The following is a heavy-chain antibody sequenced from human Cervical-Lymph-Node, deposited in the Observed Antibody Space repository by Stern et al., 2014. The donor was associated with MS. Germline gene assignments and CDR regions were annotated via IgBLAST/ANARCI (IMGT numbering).Heavy chain of an antibody. CDR1: EYNFNTHW. V-gene: IGHV5-51*03. D-gene: IGHD1-14*01. J-gene: IGHJ5*02. CDR3: ARHGGPNWNHEAHNWFDP. Sequence: EVQLVESGAEVKKPGESLKISCKVSEYNFNTHWIAWVRQMPGKGLEWLGNIYPGNSHTRYKPSLQGHVSLSAAQSITTAYLHFSSLKASDSAMYFCARHGGPNWNHEAHNWFDPWGQGTLVTVSS. CDR2: IYPGNSHT.